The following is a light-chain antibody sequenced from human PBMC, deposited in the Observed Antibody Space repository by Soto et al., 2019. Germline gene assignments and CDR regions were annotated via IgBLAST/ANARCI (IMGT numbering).Light chain of an antibody. CDR3: QQYYSYPLA. J-gene: IGKJ3*01. V-gene: IGKV1-8*01. CDR1: QGISSY. CDR2: AAS. Sequence: IRMTQSPSSLSASTGDRVTITCRASQGISSYLAWYQQKPGKAPKLLIYAASTLQSGVPSRFSGSGSGTDFTLTISCLQSEDFATYYCQQYYSYPLAFGPGTKVDIK.